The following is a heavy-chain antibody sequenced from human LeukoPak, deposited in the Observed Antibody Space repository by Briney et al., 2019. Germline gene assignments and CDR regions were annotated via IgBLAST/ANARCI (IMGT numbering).Heavy chain of an antibody. CDR1: GFTFSDAW. Sequence: GGSLRLSCAASGFTFSDAWMSWFRQAPGKGLEWVGRIKSKIDGGTIDYGAPVKGRFTISRDDSRNTLYLQMNSLKTEDTAVYYCTTRRQDGCWGQGTLVTVS. CDR3: TTRRQDGC. CDR2: IKSKIDGGTI. D-gene: IGHD6-25*01. J-gene: IGHJ4*02. V-gene: IGHV3-15*01.